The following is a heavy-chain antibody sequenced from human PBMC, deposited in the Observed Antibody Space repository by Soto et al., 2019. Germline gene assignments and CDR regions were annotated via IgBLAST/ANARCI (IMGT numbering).Heavy chain of an antibody. V-gene: IGHV4-59*01. CDR3: ATSNTTCPGCYS. Sequence: SETQSLTCRVSGVSISSGYFTWIRQSPGKGLEWIGYISHSGLRHYRASLQSRLTMSVETSKNQFSLNLTSVTAADTAIYYCATSNTTCPGCYSWGQGTLVTVSS. CDR1: GVSISSGY. D-gene: IGHD2-2*01. J-gene: IGHJ5*02. CDR2: ISHSGLR.